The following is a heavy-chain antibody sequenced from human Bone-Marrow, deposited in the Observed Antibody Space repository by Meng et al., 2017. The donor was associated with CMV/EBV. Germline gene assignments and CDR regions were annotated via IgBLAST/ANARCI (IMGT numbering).Heavy chain of an antibody. CDR1: GYSIRSGYY. J-gene: IGHJ6*02. CDR3: AREIGGASSWIPKHYYYYGMDV. Sequence: GSLRLSCTVSGYSIRSGYYWGWIRQPPGKGLEWIGSIYHSGSTYYNPSLKSRVTISVDTSKNQFSLKLSSVTAADTAVYYCAREIGGASSWIPKHYYYYGMDVWGQGTTVTVSS. D-gene: IGHD6-13*01. V-gene: IGHV4-38-2*02. CDR2: IYHSGST.